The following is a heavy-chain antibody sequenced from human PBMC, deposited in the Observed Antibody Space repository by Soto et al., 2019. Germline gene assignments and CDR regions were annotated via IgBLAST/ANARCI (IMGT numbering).Heavy chain of an antibody. Sequence: ASVKVSCKASGYTFTSYYMHWVRQAPGQGLKWMGIINPSGGSTSYAQKFQGRVTMTRDTSTSTAYMELSSLRSEDTAVYYCARVGLGGDCSGGSCYSAGAFDIWGQGTMVTVSS. CDR3: ARVGLGGDCSGGSCYSAGAFDI. V-gene: IGHV1-46*01. D-gene: IGHD2-15*01. CDR2: INPSGGST. CDR1: GYTFTSYY. J-gene: IGHJ3*02.